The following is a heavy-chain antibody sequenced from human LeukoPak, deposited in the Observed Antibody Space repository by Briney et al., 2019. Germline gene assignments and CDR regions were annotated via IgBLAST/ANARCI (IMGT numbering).Heavy chain of an antibody. D-gene: IGHD6-19*01. J-gene: IGHJ5*02. Sequence: GGSLRLSCAASGFTFSSYEMNWVRQAPGKGLEWVSYISSSGSGVYYADSVKGRFTVSRDNAKNSLSLQMNSLRDEDTAVYYCARGYSSGWHVGNWLGPWGQGTLVTVSS. CDR2: ISSSGSGV. CDR1: GFTFSSYE. CDR3: ARGYSSGWHVGNWLGP. V-gene: IGHV3-48*03.